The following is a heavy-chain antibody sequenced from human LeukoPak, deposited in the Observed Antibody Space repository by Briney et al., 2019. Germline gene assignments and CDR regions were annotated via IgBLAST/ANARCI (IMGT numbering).Heavy chain of an antibody. CDR2: IYTSGTT. Sequence: SETLSLTCTVSGGSISSGSYYWSWIRQPAGKGLEWIGRIYTSGTTNYNPSLKSRVTMSLDTSKSQLSLNLSSVTAADTAVYYCARDQTYYDTSGYSLYAFDFRGQGTMVALSS. CDR1: GGSISSGSYY. J-gene: IGHJ3*01. V-gene: IGHV4-61*02. CDR3: ARDQTYYDTSGYSLYAFDF. D-gene: IGHD3-22*01.